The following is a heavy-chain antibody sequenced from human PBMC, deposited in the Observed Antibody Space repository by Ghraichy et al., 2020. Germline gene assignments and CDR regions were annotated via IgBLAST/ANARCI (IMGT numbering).Heavy chain of an antibody. D-gene: IGHD1-26*01. CDR3: ARQNSGMHFDY. J-gene: IGHJ4*02. V-gene: IGHV4-39*01. CDR2: IYYTGST. CDR1: GGSISYSSSYY. Sequence: ETLSLTCTVSGGSISYSSSYYWGWIRQPAGKGLEWIGSIYYTGSTQYNPSLESRVIISVDTSKNHFSLNLSSVTAADTAVYYCARQNSGMHFDYWGQGTLVTVSS.